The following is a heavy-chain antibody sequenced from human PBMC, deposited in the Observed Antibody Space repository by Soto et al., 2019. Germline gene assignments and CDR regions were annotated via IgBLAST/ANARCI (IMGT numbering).Heavy chain of an antibody. CDR1: GYTFTSYG. V-gene: IGHV1-18*01. D-gene: IGHD4-4*01. J-gene: IGHJ6*03. CDR2: ISAYNGNT. Sequence: QVQLVQSGAEVKKPGASVMVSCKASGYTFTSYGISWVRQAPGQGLEWMGWISAYNGNTKYAQKLQGRVTMTTDTSTSTAYMELRSLRSDDTAVYYCARDLLTVSYYYYYMDVWGKGTTVTVSS. CDR3: ARDLLTVSYYYYYMDV.